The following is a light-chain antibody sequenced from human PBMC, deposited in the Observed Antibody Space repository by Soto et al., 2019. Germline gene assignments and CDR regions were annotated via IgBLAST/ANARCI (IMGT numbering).Light chain of an antibody. CDR1: QSVSSSY. Sequence: VLTQSPGTLSLSPGERATLSCRASQSVSSSYLAWYQQKPGQAPRLLIYGASSRATGIPDRFSGSGSGTDFTLTISRLEPEDFAVYYCQQYGSSPRTFCQGTRV. CDR2: GAS. CDR3: QQYGSSPRT. V-gene: IGKV3-20*01. J-gene: IGKJ1*01.